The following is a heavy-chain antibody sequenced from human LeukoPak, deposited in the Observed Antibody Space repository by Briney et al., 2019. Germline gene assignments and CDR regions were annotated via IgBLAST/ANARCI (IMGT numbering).Heavy chain of an antibody. CDR1: GNYW. CDR3: VSFYETY. J-gene: IGHJ4*02. D-gene: IGHD2-2*01. V-gene: IGHV3-74*01. Sequence: PGGSLRLSCAASGNYWMHWVRQAPGKGLVWVSHINSDGSWTSYAASVKGRFTISKDNAKNTVYLQMNNLRAEDTAVYYCVSFYETYRGRGTLVTVSS. CDR2: INSDGSWT.